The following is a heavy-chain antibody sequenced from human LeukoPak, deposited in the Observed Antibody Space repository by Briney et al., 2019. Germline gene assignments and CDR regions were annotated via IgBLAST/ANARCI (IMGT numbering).Heavy chain of an antibody. CDR3: AKKGYYDGSGYYMYYFDH. J-gene: IGHJ4*02. CDR1: GFTFSIYA. D-gene: IGHD3-22*01. Sequence: GGSLRLSCAASGFTFSIYAMSWVRQAPGKGLEWVSAISGSGGTAYYADSVKGRFTISRDNSKNTLYLQMNSLRAEDTAVYYCAKKGYYDGSGYYMYYFDHWGQGTVVTVSS. CDR2: ISGSGGTA. V-gene: IGHV3-23*01.